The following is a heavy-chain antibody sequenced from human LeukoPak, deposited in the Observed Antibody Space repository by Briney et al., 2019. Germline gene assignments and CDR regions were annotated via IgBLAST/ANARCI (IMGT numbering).Heavy chain of an antibody. CDR3: ARDTYTYSGNRSGSKNSYYYYGMDV. Sequence: ASVKVSCKASGGTFSSYAISGVRQAPGQGLEWMGRIIPILGIADYAQKFQGRVTITVDKSTSTAYMELSSLRSEDTAVYYCARDTYTYSGNRSGSKNSYYYYGMDVWGQGTTVTVSS. D-gene: IGHD4-23*01. V-gene: IGHV1-69*04. J-gene: IGHJ6*02. CDR2: IIPILGIA. CDR1: GGTFSSYA.